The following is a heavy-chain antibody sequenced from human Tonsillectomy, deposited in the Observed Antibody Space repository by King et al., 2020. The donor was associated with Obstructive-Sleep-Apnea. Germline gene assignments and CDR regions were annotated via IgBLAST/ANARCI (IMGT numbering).Heavy chain of an antibody. D-gene: IGHD6-19*01. Sequence: VQLQESGPGLVKPSETLSLTCTVSGGSISSSSYYWGWIRQPPGKGLEWIGSIYYSGSTYYNPSLKSRVTISVDTSKNQFSLKLSSVTAADPAVYYCARDERVSSGLDYWGQGTLVTVSS. V-gene: IGHV4-39*07. J-gene: IGHJ4*02. CDR1: GGSISSSSYY. CDR2: IYYSGST. CDR3: ARDERVSSGLDY.